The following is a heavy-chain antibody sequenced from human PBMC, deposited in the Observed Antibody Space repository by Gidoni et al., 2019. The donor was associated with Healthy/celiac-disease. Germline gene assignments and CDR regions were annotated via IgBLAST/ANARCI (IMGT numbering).Heavy chain of an antibody. Sequence: EVQLVESGGGLVQPGGSLRLSCAASGFTFSSYDMHWVRQATGKGLEWVSAIGTAGEPYYPGYVKGRFTISRENAKNSVYLQMNSLRAGDTAVYYCARAGIAVAGTWYFDLWGRGTLVTVSS. CDR2: IGTAGEP. CDR3: ARAGIAVAGTWYFDL. V-gene: IGHV3-13*05. D-gene: IGHD6-19*01. CDR1: GFTFSSYD. J-gene: IGHJ2*01.